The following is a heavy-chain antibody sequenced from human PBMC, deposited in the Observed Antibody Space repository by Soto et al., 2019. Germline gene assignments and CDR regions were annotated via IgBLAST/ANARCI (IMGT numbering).Heavy chain of an antibody. V-gene: IGHV1-8*01. CDR2: MNPNSGNT. Sequence: EASVKVSCKASGYTFTSYDINWVRQATGQGLEWMGWMNPNSGNTGYAQKFQGRVTMTRNTSISTAYMELSSLRSEDTAVYYCARRRGTYYDFWSGSIGRYGMDVWGQGTTVTVSS. D-gene: IGHD3-3*01. CDR1: GYTFTSYD. J-gene: IGHJ6*02. CDR3: ARRRGTYYDFWSGSIGRYGMDV.